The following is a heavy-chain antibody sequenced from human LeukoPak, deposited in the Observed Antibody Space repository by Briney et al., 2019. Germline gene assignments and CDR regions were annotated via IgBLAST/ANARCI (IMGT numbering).Heavy chain of an antibody. J-gene: IGHJ4*02. Sequence: PSETLSLTCTVSGGSISSNNYYWGFIRQPPGQGLEWIGSIYYSGSTYYNPSLKSRVTISVDTSKSQFSLRLSSVTAADTAVYYCARHLSVIVGIVRRGLTYFDYWGQGTLVTVSS. D-gene: IGHD1-26*01. CDR3: ARHLSVIVGIVRRGLTYFDY. CDR1: GGSISSNNYY. V-gene: IGHV4-39*01. CDR2: IYYSGST.